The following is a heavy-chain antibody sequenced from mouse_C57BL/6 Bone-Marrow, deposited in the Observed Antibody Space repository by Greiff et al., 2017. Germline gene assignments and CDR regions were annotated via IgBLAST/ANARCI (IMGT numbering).Heavy chain of an antibody. CDR2: IDPNSGGT. V-gene: IGHV1-72*01. J-gene: IGHJ1*03. CDR1: GYTFTSYW. Sequence: QVHVKQPGAELVKPGASVKLSCKASGYTFTSYWMHWVKQRPGRGLEWIGRIDPNSGGTKYNEKFKSKATLTVDKPSSTAYMQLSSLTSEDSAVYYCALYYYGSDWYFDVWGTGTTVTVSS. D-gene: IGHD1-1*01. CDR3: ALYYYGSDWYFDV.